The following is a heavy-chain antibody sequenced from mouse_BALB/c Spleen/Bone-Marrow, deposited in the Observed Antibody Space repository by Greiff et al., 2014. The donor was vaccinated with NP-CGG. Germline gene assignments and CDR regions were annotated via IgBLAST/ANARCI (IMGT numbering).Heavy chain of an antibody. J-gene: IGHJ4*01. D-gene: IGHD2-4*01. V-gene: IGHV1-37*01. CDR3: ARRTMITAMDY. CDR2: INPYNGGT. Sequence: DVQLVESGPELVKPGASMKISCKASGYSFTGYTMNWVKQSHGKNLEWIGLINPYNGGTIYNQKFKGKATLTVDKSSSAAYMELLSLTSEDSAVYYCARRTMITAMDYWGQGTSVTVSS. CDR1: GYSFTGYT.